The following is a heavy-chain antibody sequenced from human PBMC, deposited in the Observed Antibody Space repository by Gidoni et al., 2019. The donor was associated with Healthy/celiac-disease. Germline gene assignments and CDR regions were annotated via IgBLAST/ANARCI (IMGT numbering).Heavy chain of an antibody. CDR2: ISSSSSYI. V-gene: IGHV3-21*01. CDR1: GFTFSSYS. Sequence: EVQLVESGGGLVKPGGSLRLSCAASGFTFSSYSMNWVRQAPGKGLEWVSSISSSSSYIYYADSVKGRFTISRDNAKNSLYLQMNSLRAEDTAVYYCARDPGEAGGMDVWGQGTTVTVSS. CDR3: ARDPGEAGGMDV. J-gene: IGHJ6*02.